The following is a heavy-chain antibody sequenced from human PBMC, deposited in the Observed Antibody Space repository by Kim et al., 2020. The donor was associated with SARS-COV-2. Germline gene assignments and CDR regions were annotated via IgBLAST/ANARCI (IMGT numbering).Heavy chain of an antibody. D-gene: IGHD3-9*01. J-gene: IGHJ4*02. CDR2: IIPIFGTA. V-gene: IGHV1-69*13. CDR1: GGTFSSNA. Sequence: SVKVSCKASGGTFSSNAISWVRQAPGKGLEWMGGIIPIFGTANYAQKFQGRVTITADESTSTAYMELSSLRSEDRAVYYCARGYDILTGLDYWGQGTLVTVSS. CDR3: ARGYDILTGLDY.